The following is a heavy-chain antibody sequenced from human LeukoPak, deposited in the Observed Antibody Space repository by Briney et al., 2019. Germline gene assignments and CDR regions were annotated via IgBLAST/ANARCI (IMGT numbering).Heavy chain of an antibody. Sequence: GSSVKVSCKASGGTFSSYAINWVRQAPGQGLEWMGGIIPIFGTANYAQKFQGRVTITADESTSTAYMELSSLRSEDTAVYYCARLSPYYYDSSGYYYESDPWGQGTLVTVSS. D-gene: IGHD3-22*01. CDR2: IIPIFGTA. V-gene: IGHV1-69*01. CDR1: GGTFSSYA. J-gene: IGHJ5*02. CDR3: ARLSPYYYDSSGYYYESDP.